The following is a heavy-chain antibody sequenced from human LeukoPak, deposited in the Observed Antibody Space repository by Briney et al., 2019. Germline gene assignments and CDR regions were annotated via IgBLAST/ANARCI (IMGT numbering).Heavy chain of an antibody. D-gene: IGHD6-13*01. CDR1: GGSISNNNYY. Sequence: SETLPLTCTVSGGSISNNNYYWGWIRQPPGKGLEWITSIDYSGSTYSNLSVKSRVTISVDTAKNQFSLKLSSVTAADTAVYFCARTAVEQQLAYFDYWGQGTLVTVSS. V-gene: IGHV4-39*01. CDR3: ARTAVEQQLAYFDY. CDR2: IDYSGST. J-gene: IGHJ4*02.